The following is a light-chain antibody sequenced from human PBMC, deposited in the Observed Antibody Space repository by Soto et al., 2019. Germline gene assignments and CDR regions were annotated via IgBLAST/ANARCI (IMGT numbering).Light chain of an antibody. J-gene: IGKJ1*01. V-gene: IGKV3-15*01. Sequence: EMVMTQSPATLSVSLGERATLSCRASQSVRSKLVWYQQKPGQAPTLLIYGASTRATGIPARFSGSGSGTEFTLTISSLQSEDFAVYYCQQHDQGWTFGQGTKVEIK. CDR2: GAS. CDR3: QQHDQGWT. CDR1: QSVRSK.